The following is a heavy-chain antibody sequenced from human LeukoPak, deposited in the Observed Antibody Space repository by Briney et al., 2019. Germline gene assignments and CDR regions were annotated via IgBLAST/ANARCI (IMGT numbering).Heavy chain of an antibody. CDR2: ISAYNGNT. Sequence: GASVKVSFKASGYTFASYGISWVRQAPGQGLEWMGWISAYNGNTNYAQKLQGRVTMTTATSTSTAYMELRSLRSDDTAVYYCARSELRYLDWLSHLGGDWFDPWGQGTLVTVSS. J-gene: IGHJ5*02. CDR1: GYTFASYG. V-gene: IGHV1-18*01. CDR3: ARSELRYLDWLSHLGGDWFDP. D-gene: IGHD3-9*01.